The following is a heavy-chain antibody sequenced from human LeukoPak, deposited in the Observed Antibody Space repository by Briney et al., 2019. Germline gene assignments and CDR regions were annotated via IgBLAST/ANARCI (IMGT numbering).Heavy chain of an antibody. D-gene: IGHD3-16*01. CDR1: GFSLSDQF. J-gene: IGHJ3*02. V-gene: IGHV3-72*01. Sequence: PGGSLGLSCAASGFSLSDQFMDWVRQAPGKGREWIGRSGNRANSHTTEYAASVKGRFTISRDDSGNLMYLQMNSLKIEDTAVYFCTRDGGNSGNTAFDIWGQGTEVTVSS. CDR3: TRDGGNSGNTAFDI. CDR2: SGNRANSHTT.